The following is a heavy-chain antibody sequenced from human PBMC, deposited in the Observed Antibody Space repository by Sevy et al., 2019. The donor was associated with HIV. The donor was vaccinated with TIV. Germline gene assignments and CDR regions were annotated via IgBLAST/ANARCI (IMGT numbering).Heavy chain of an antibody. CDR1: GGTFRGYI. Sequence: ASVKVSCRNFGGTFRGYIIAWMRQAPGQGLEWMGGIITSAGKVNYAQKFRGRVTITADDSTSTTYMEMSSLRSEDTAIYYCSRVYACGGACYYFDYWGQGTLVTVSS. CDR3: SRVYACGGACYYFDY. V-gene: IGHV1-69*13. J-gene: IGHJ4*02. D-gene: IGHD2-21*02. CDR2: IITSAGKV.